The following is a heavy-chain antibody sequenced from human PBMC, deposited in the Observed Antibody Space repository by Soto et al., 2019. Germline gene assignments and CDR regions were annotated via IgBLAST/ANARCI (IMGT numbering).Heavy chain of an antibody. V-gene: IGHV1-46*01. Sequence: ASVKVSCKASGYTFTSYYMHWVRQAPGQGLEWMGIINPSGGSTSYAQKFQGRVTMTRDTSTSTVYMELSSLRSEDTAVYYCARQKSYYDFCSGYYTYYYYYGMDVWGQGTTVTVSS. CDR2: INPSGGST. D-gene: IGHD3-3*01. CDR3: ARQKSYYDFCSGYYTYYYYYGMDV. CDR1: GYTFTSYY. J-gene: IGHJ6*02.